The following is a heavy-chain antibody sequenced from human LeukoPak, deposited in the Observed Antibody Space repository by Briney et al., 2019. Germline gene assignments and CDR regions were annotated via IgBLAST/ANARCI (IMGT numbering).Heavy chain of an antibody. CDR3: ARGRGRLLLIDY. J-gene: IGHJ4*02. Sequence: SETLSLSCTVSGGSFNYYYWNWIRQPAGKGLEWIGRIYSSGSTDYNTSLKSRVTMSVDTSKNQFSLNLTSVTAADSAVYYCARGRGRLLLIDYWGQGTLVTVSS. V-gene: IGHV4-4*07. CDR1: GGSFNYYY. D-gene: IGHD2-15*01. CDR2: IYSSGST.